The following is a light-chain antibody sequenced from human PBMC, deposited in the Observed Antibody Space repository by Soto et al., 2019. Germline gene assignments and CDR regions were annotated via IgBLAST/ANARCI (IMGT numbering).Light chain of an antibody. CDR1: QNIKNW. Sequence: DIQMTQSPSTLSASVGDRVTIACRASQNIKNWLAWYQQKPGKVPKLLIYTASSLESGVPSRFSGSGSGTEFTLTISSLQPDDFATYYCQQYNSYSRGTFGQGIKVEIK. CDR2: TAS. V-gene: IGKV1-5*03. J-gene: IGKJ1*01. CDR3: QQYNSYSRGT.